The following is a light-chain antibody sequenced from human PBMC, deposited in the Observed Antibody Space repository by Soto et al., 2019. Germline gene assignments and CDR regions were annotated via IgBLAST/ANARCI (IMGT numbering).Light chain of an antibody. CDR1: QSVSSN. Sequence: EIVMTQSPATLSVSPGERATLSCRASQSVSSNLAWYQQKPGQAPRLLIYGASTRATGIPATFSGSGSGTELTLTISSLQSEDFAVYYCQQYNNWPFTFGGGTKVDIK. V-gene: IGKV3-15*01. CDR2: GAS. J-gene: IGKJ4*01. CDR3: QQYNNWPFT.